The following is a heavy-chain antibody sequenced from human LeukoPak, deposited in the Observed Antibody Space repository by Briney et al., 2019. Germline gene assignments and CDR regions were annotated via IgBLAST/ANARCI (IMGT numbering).Heavy chain of an antibody. J-gene: IGHJ4*02. CDR1: GFIFSNYW. CDR3: AREDHSNYEY. CDR2: IKQDGTET. V-gene: IGHV3-7*03. Sequence: GGSLRLSCAASGFIFSNYWMSWVRQAPGKGLEWVASIKQDGTETHYVDSVKGRFTNSKDNAKNSLYLQLDSLRAEDTAVYYCAREDHSNYEYWGQGTLVTVSS. D-gene: IGHD4-11*01.